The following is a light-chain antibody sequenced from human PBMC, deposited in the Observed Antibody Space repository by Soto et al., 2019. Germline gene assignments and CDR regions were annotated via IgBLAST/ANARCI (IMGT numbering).Light chain of an antibody. CDR2: DVS. J-gene: IGLJ1*01. Sequence: SALTQPRSVSGSPGQSVIISCTGTSNDVGAYDYVSWYQQHPGKAPKLVIYDVSKRPSGVPARFSGSKSGNTASLTISGLQAEDEADYFCCSYAVRDTFFVFGTGTKLTVL. V-gene: IGLV2-11*01. CDR3: CSYAVRDTFFV. CDR1: SNDVGAYDY.